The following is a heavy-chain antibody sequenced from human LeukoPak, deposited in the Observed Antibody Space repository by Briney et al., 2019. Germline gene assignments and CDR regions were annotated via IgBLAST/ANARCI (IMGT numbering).Heavy chain of an antibody. J-gene: IGHJ5*02. Sequence: ASETLSLTCTVSGGSISSYYWSWIRQPAGKRLEWIGRISSSGSTNYNPSLKSRVTMSVDTSKNQFSLKLSSVTAADTAVYYCARGSSETGWFDPWGQGTLVTVSS. V-gene: IGHV4-4*07. CDR3: ARGSSETGWFDP. CDR1: GGSISSYY. D-gene: IGHD2-2*01. CDR2: ISSSGST.